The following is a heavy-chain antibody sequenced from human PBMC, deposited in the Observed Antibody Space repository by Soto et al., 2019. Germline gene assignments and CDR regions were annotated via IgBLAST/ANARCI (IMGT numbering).Heavy chain of an antibody. J-gene: IGHJ3*01. Sequence: EVQLVESEGGLVQPGGSLRLSCAASGFTFSYYWMHWVRQAPGQGLVWVSRIHSDGSSTTYADSVKGRFTISRDNAKNTRYLQMNSLRAEDTAVYYCARGDRGAFDLGGQGTMVTVSS. CDR2: IHSDGSST. CDR1: GFTFSYYW. CDR3: ARGDRGAFDL. D-gene: IGHD2-21*02. V-gene: IGHV3-74*01.